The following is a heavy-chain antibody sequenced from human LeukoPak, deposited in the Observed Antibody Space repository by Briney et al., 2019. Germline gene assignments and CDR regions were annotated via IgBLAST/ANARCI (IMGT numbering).Heavy chain of an antibody. CDR3: ARDYKYAFDN. V-gene: IGHV3-48*01. Sequence: GGSLRLSCAASGFTFSDYSMNWVRQAPGKGLEWISYIGIDSGTTNYADSVKGRFTISGDKAKNSLYLQMNSLRVEDTAVYYCARDYKYAFDNWGQGTLVTVSS. D-gene: IGHD5-24*01. CDR1: GFTFSDYS. J-gene: IGHJ4*02. CDR2: IGIDSGTT.